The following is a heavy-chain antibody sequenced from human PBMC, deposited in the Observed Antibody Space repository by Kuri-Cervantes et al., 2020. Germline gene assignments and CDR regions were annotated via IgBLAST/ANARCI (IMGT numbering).Heavy chain of an antibody. Sequence: GGSLRLSCAASGFTFSSYWMSWVRQAPGKGLEWVANIKQDGSEKYYVDSVKGRFTISRDNAKNSLYLQTNSLRAEDTAVYYCARGPGYGDYGEYYFDYWGQGTLVTVSS. J-gene: IGHJ4*02. CDR3: ARGPGYGDYGEYYFDY. CDR1: GFTFSSYW. D-gene: IGHD4-17*01. CDR2: IKQDGSEK. V-gene: IGHV3-7*01.